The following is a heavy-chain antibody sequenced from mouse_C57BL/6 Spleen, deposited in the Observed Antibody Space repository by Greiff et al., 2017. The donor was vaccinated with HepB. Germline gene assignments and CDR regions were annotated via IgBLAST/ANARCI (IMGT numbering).Heavy chain of an antibody. Sequence: VQLQQSGAELVRPGTSVKVSCKASGYAFTNYLIEWVKQRPGQGLEWIGVINPGSGGTNYNEKFKGKATLTADKSSSTAYMQLSSLTSEDSAVYFCARHNYYGSSHGYFDVWGTGTTVTVSS. J-gene: IGHJ1*03. CDR1: GYAFTNYL. D-gene: IGHD1-1*01. CDR3: ARHNYYGSSHGYFDV. CDR2: INPGSGGT. V-gene: IGHV1-54*01.